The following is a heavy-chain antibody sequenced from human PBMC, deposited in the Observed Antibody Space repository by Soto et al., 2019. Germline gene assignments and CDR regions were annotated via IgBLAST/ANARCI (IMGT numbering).Heavy chain of an antibody. J-gene: IGHJ5*02. CDR3: ARVGPTGWFDP. Sequence: QVHLVQSGAEVKKPGASVKVSCKASGYIFTDYDMPWVRQAPGQGLAWMGWINTKTGGTNYAQRVQGRVTMTGDTSINTAYMEVSRLRSDDTAVYYCARVGPTGWFDPWGQGTVVTVSS. V-gene: IGHV1-2*02. CDR2: INTKTGGT. CDR1: GYIFTDYD.